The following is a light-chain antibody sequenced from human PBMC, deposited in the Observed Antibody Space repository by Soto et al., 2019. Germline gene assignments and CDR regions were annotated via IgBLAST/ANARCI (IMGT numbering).Light chain of an antibody. V-gene: IGKV3-20*01. CDR3: QQYGSSPTT. J-gene: IGKJ1*01. Sequence: IVLTQSPGTLSLSPRERATLSCRASQSVSSSYLAWYQQKPGQAPRLLIYGASSRATGIPDRFSGSGSGTDFTLTISRLEPEDFAVYYCQQYGSSPTTFGQGTKVDIK. CDR2: GAS. CDR1: QSVSSSY.